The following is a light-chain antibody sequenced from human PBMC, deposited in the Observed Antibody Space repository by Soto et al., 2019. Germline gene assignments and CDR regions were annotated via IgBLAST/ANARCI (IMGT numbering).Light chain of an antibody. V-gene: IGKV1-39*01. J-gene: IGKJ5*01. CDR2: AAS. Sequence: DIQMTQSPSSLSASVGDRVTITCRAGQNIFSSLNWYQQKPGKAPKLLIYAASSLQSGVPSRFSGSGSGTDFTLTITSLQPEDFATYYCQQSYNSPPLTFGQGTRLEIK. CDR1: QNIFSS. CDR3: QQSYNSPPLT.